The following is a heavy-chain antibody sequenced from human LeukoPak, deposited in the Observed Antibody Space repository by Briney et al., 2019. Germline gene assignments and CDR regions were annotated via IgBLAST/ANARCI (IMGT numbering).Heavy chain of an antibody. CDR2: ISDSGGTT. J-gene: IGHJ4*02. CDR3: AKVRRGVAAAGTNY. D-gene: IGHD6-13*01. Sequence: HTGGSLRLSCAASGFTFSSYAMSWVRQAPGKGLEWVSSISDSGGTTYYADPVKGRFTISRDNSKNTVYMEMNSLRAEDTAVYYCAKVRRGVAAAGTNYWGQGTLVTVSS. V-gene: IGHV3-23*01. CDR1: GFTFSSYA.